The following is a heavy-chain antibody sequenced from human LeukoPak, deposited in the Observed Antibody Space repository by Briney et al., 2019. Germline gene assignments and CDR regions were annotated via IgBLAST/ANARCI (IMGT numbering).Heavy chain of an antibody. CDR1: GGSISSGSYY. J-gene: IGHJ4*02. CDR2: MYYSVTT. CDR3: ARHPPRDGSAFDY. Sequence: SETLSLTCTVAGGSISSGSYYWGWIRQPPGEGLEWIASMYYSVTTFYSPSLKSRVTISVDTSKNQLSLKLGSVTAADTAVYYCARHPPRDGSAFDYWGQGTLVTVSS. V-gene: IGHV4-39*01.